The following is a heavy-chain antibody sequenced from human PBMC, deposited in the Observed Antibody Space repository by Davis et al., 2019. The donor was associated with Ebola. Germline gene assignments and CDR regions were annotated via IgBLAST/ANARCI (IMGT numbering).Heavy chain of an antibody. Sequence: GGSLRLSCAASGFTFSSYSMNWVRQAPGKGLEWVSYISSSSSTIYYADSVKGRFTISRDNAKNSLYLQMNSLRAEDTAVYYCARVGFGYCSGGSCYTDAFDIWGQGTMVTVSS. CDR1: GFTFSSYS. J-gene: IGHJ3*02. CDR2: ISSSSSTI. V-gene: IGHV3-48*04. CDR3: ARVGFGYCSGGSCYTDAFDI. D-gene: IGHD2-15*01.